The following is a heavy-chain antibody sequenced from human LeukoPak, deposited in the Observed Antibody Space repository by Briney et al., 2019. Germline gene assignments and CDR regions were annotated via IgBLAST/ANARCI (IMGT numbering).Heavy chain of an antibody. CDR3: ARGGTGDYWGIDY. Sequence: GGSLRLSCAASGFTLSNAWMNWVRQAPGKGLEWVSSISRRSTYIYYADSVKGRFTISRDNAKNSLYLQMNTLRAEDTAVYYCARGGTGDYWGIDYWGQGTLVTVSS. J-gene: IGHJ4*02. V-gene: IGHV3-21*01. D-gene: IGHD4-17*01. CDR1: GFTLSNAW. CDR2: ISRRSTYI.